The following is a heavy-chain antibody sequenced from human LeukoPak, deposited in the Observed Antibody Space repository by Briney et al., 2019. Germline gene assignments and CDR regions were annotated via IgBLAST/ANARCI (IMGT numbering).Heavy chain of an antibody. CDR2: ISYDGSNK. D-gene: IGHD1-26*01. CDR3: AKGDEEWELYFLTKTPDY. V-gene: IGHV3-30*18. Sequence: GRSLRLSCAASGFTFSSYGMHWVRQAPGKGLEWVAVISYDGSNKYYADSVKGRFTISRDNSKNTLYLQMNSLRAEDTAVYYCAKGDEEWELYFLTKTPDYWGQGTLVTVSS. J-gene: IGHJ4*02. CDR1: GFTFSSYG.